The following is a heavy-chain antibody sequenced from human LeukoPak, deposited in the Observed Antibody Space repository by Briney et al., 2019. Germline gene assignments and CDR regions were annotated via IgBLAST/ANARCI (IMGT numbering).Heavy chain of an antibody. D-gene: IGHD1-26*01. V-gene: IGHV3-30-3*01. Sequence: GGSLRLSCAASGFTFSSYAMHWVRQAPGKGLEWVALISYDESYRYYADSVKGRFTISRDSSKNTLYLQMNSLRADDTAVYYCARVQWELLYPDYWGQGTLVTVSS. CDR2: ISYDESYR. CDR3: ARVQWELLYPDY. CDR1: GFTFSSYA. J-gene: IGHJ4*02.